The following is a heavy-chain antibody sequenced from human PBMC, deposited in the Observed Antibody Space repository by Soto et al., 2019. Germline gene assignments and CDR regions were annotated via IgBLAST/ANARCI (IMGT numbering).Heavy chain of an antibody. Sequence: SETLSLTCAVSGGSISSSNWWSWVRQPPGKGLEWIGEIYHSGSTNYNPSLKSRVTISVDKSKNQFSLKLSSVTAADTAVYYCARAGTLLWFGELLPKGNWFDPWGQGTQVTVAS. CDR2: IYHSGST. CDR1: GGSISSSNW. V-gene: IGHV4-4*02. D-gene: IGHD3-10*01. CDR3: ARAGTLLWFGELLPKGNWFDP. J-gene: IGHJ5*02.